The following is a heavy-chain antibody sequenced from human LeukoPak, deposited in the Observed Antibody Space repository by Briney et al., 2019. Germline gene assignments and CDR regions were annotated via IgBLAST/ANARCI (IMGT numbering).Heavy chain of an antibody. CDR2: INQDGSQT. J-gene: IGHJ4*02. V-gene: IGHV3-7*01. CDR1: GFTFRSNW. CDR3: AKYNDYDFDY. D-gene: IGHD4-17*01. Sequence: GGSLRLSCAASGFTFRSNWMSWVRQAPGKGLEWVAKINQDGSQTKYVDSVKGRFTISRDNATNSLHLQMNSLRADDTAVYYCAKYNDYDFDYWGQGTLVTVSP.